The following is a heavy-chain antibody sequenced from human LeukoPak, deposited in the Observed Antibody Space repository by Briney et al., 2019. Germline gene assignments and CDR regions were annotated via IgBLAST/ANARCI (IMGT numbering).Heavy chain of an antibody. J-gene: IGHJ6*03. CDR3: ARSPSEFVVVPAALIYMDV. D-gene: IGHD2-2*01. Sequence: GGSLRLSCAASGFTFSSYSMNWVRQAPGKGLEWVSYISSSSSTIYYADSVKGRFTISRDNAKNSLYLQMNSLRAEDTAVYYCARSPSEFVVVPAALIYMDVWGKGTTVTVSS. CDR1: GFTFSSYS. V-gene: IGHV3-48*01. CDR2: ISSSSSTI.